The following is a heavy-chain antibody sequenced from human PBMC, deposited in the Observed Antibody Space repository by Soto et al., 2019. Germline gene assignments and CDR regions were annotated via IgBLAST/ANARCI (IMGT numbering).Heavy chain of an antibody. D-gene: IGHD6-13*01. V-gene: IGHV4-59*08. CDR1: GGSISSYY. CDR2: IYYSGST. J-gene: IGHJ6*03. CDR3: ARLKWEQQLPLSTTNYYYYMDV. Sequence: QVQLQESGPGLVKPSETLSLTCTVSGGSISSYYWSWIRQPPGKGLEWIGYIYYSGSTNYNPSLKSRVTISVDTSKNQFSLKLSSVTAADTAVYYCARLKWEQQLPLSTTNYYYYMDVWGKGTTVTVSS.